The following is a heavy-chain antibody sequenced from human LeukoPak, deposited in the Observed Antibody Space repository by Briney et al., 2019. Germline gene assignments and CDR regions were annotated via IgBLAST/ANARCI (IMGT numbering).Heavy chain of an antibody. V-gene: IGHV3-49*04. J-gene: IGHJ4*02. Sequence: PGRSLRLSCTASGFTFGGYAMSWVRQAPGKGLEWVGLIRSKAYGGTTEYAASVKGRFTISRDDSKSIAYLQMNSLKTEDTAVYYCTREGYFDWLLTPDYWGQGTLVTVSS. CDR2: IRSKAYGGTT. CDR1: GFTFGGYA. CDR3: TREGYFDWLLTPDY. D-gene: IGHD3-9*01.